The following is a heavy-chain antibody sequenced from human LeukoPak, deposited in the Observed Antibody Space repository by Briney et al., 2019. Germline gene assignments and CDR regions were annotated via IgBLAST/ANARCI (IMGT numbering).Heavy chain of an antibody. D-gene: IGHD5-18*01. J-gene: IGHJ4*02. CDR1: GGTFSSYA. CDR3: ARATGPDTATDRRFDY. Sequence: SVKVSCKASGGTFSSYAISWVRQAPGQGLEWMGRIIPILGIANYAQKFQGRVTITADKSTSTAYMELSSLRSEDTAVYYCARATGPDTATDRRFDYWGQGTLVTVSS. CDR2: IIPILGIA. V-gene: IGHV1-69*04.